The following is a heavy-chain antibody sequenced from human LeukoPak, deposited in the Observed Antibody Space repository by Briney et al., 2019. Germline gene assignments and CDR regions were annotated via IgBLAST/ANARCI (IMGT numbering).Heavy chain of an antibody. Sequence: GGSLRLSCAASGFTFSSYAMHWVRQAPGKGLEWVAVISYDGSNKYYADSVKGRFTISRDNSKNTLYLQMNSLRAEDTAVYYCARGLTDLADFDYWGQGTLVTVSS. CDR3: ARGLTDLADFDY. J-gene: IGHJ4*02. CDR1: GFTFSSYA. CDR2: ISYDGSNK. V-gene: IGHV3-30*04. D-gene: IGHD3-16*01.